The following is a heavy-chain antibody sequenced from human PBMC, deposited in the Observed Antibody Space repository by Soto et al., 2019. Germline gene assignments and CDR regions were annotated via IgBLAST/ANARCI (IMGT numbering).Heavy chain of an antibody. CDR1: GFTFSSYS. CDR2: ISSSSSNI. V-gene: IGHV3-48*02. Sequence: GGSLRLSCAASGFTFSSYSMNWVSQAPGKGLEWGTYISSSSSNIYYADSVKGRFTISRDNAKNSLYLQMNSLRDEDTTVYYCARALHDYSNYDAFDIWGQGTMVTVSS. D-gene: IGHD4-4*01. CDR3: ARALHDYSNYDAFDI. J-gene: IGHJ3*02.